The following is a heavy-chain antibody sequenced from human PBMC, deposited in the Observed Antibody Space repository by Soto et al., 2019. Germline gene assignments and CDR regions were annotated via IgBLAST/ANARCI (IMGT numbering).Heavy chain of an antibody. V-gene: IGHV4-30-2*01. CDR3: AREYMVRGARMDV. D-gene: IGHD3-10*01. Sequence: QLQLQESGSGLVKPSQTLSLTCADSGGSISSGGYSWSWIRQPPGKGLEWIGYIYHSGSTYYNPSRKSRGTISVDRSKNQFFRKLRSVTAADTAVYYCAREYMVRGARMDVWGQGTTVTVS. CDR2: IYHSGST. J-gene: IGHJ6*02. CDR1: GGSISSGGYS.